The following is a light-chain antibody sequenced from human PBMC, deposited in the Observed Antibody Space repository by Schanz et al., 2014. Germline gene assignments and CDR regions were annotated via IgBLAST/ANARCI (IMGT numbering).Light chain of an antibody. CDR1: SGDVGAYNY. J-gene: IGLJ1*01. V-gene: IGLV2-14*03. CDR3: SSYTPSSTTLYV. CDR2: DVS. Sequence: QSALTQPASVSGSPGQSITISCTGTSGDVGAYNYVSWYQHHPGKAPKLMIFDVSHRPSGVSNRFSGSKSGNTASLTISGLQDEDEADYYCSSYTPSSTTLYVFGTGTKLTVL.